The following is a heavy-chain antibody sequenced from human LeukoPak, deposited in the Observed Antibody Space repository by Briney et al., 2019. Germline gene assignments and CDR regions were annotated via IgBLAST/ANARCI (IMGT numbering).Heavy chain of an antibody. CDR2: ISYDGSNK. Sequence: GGSLRLSCAASGFTFSNYGMHWVRQAPGKGLEWVAVISYDGSNKYYADSVKGRFTISRDNSKNTLYLEMNSLGTEDTAVYYCAKVPRSSTWPYYFDSWGQGTLVTVSS. CDR1: GFTFSNYG. J-gene: IGHJ4*02. D-gene: IGHD2-2*01. V-gene: IGHV3-30*18. CDR3: AKVPRSSTWPYYFDS.